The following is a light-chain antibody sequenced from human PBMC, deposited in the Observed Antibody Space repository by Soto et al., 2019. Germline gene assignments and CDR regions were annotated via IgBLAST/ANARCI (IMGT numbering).Light chain of an antibody. Sequence: QSALTQPASVSGSPGQSITISCTGTSSDVGAYNYVSWYQQHPGEAPKLMIYEVSNRPSGVSNRFSGSKSANTASLTISGLQAGDEADYYCSSYTSSSTWLFGGGTKVTVL. J-gene: IGLJ3*02. CDR1: SSDVGAYNY. CDR2: EVS. V-gene: IGLV2-14*03. CDR3: SSYTSSSTWL.